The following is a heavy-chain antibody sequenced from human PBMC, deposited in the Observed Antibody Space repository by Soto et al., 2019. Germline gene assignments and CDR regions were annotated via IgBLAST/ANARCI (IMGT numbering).Heavy chain of an antibody. CDR1: GYTFSDYY. V-gene: IGHV1-2*02. D-gene: IGHD6-19*01. Sequence: GASVKVSCKAPGYTFSDYYMHWARQAPGQGLDWIGWINANSGGTTYAQKFQGRVTMTRDTSISTAYMELSRLSSDDTAIYYCARLQIEVAGTNWGQGTLVTVSS. CDR2: INANSGGT. J-gene: IGHJ4*02. CDR3: ARLQIEVAGTN.